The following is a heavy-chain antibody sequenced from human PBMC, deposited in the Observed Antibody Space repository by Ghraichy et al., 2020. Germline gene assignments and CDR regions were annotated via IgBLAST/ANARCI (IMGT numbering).Heavy chain of an antibody. D-gene: IGHD2-15*01. CDR2: ISSSSSYI. V-gene: IGHV3-21*01. J-gene: IGHJ3*01. Sequence: ISSSSSYIYYADSVKGRFTISRDNAKNSLYLQMNSLRAEDTAVYYCAIVDIVVVVAAYDAFD. CDR3: AIVDIVVVVAAYDAFD.